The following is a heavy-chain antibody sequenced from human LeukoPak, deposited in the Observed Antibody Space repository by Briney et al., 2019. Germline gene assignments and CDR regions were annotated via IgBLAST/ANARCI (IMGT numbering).Heavy chain of an antibody. Sequence: GGSLRLSCAASGFTFSSYSMNWVRQAPGKGLEWVSSISSSSSYIYYADSVKGRFTISRDNAKNSLYVQMDSLRAEDTAVYYCASKVVITSYWGQGTLVTVSS. CDR3: ASKVVITSY. J-gene: IGHJ4*02. V-gene: IGHV3-21*01. CDR1: GFTFSSYS. CDR2: ISSSSSYI. D-gene: IGHD3-22*01.